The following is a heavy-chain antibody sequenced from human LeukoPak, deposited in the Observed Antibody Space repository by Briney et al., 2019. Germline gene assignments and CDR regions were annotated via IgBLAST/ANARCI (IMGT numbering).Heavy chain of an antibody. CDR1: GGTFSSYA. CDR2: IIPILGIA. Sequence: SVKVSCKASGGTFSSYAISWVRQAPGQGLEWMGRIIPILGIANYAQKFQGRVTITADKSTSTAYMELSSLRPEDTAVYYCARDYSSGFPFDYWGQGTLVTVSS. V-gene: IGHV1-69*04. D-gene: IGHD6-19*01. J-gene: IGHJ4*02. CDR3: ARDYSSGFPFDY.